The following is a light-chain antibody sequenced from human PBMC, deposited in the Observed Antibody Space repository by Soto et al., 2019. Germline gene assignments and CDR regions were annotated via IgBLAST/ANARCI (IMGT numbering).Light chain of an antibody. Sequence: VLTQSPGTLSLSPGKRATVSCRASQTISRNYLVWYQKKPGQAPRLLIYVASTSATSIPDRFTGSGSGTYFTLTITRLEPEDFYVYYSQLYGVAVPWT. CDR3: QLYGVAVPWT. CDR2: VAS. V-gene: IGKV3-20*01. J-gene: IGKJ1*01. CDR1: QTISRNY.